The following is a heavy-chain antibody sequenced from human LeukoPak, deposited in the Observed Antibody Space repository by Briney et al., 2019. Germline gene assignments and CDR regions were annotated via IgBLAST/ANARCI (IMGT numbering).Heavy chain of an antibody. Sequence: SETLSLTCTVSGYSISSGYYWGWIRQPPGKGLEWIGSIYHSGSTYYNPSLKSRVTISVDTSKNQFSLKLSSVTAADTAVYYCARVSGQFYFYYYMDVWGKGTTVTISS. CDR1: GYSISSGYY. J-gene: IGHJ6*03. CDR3: ARVSGQFYFYYYMDV. D-gene: IGHD6-19*01. CDR2: IYHSGST. V-gene: IGHV4-38-2*02.